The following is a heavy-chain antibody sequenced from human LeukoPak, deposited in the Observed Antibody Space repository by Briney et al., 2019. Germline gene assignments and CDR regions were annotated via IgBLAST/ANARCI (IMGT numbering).Heavy chain of an antibody. CDR1: GGTFSSYA. V-gene: IGHV1-69*05. D-gene: IGHD3-22*01. Sequence: GASVKVSXKASGGTFSSYAISWVRQAPGQGLEWMGGIIPIFGTANYAQKFQSRVTITTDESTSTAYMELSSLRSEDTAVYYCARVPGYYYDSSGYYHLGAFDIWGQGTMVTVSS. J-gene: IGHJ3*02. CDR2: IIPIFGTA. CDR3: ARVPGYYYDSSGYYHLGAFDI.